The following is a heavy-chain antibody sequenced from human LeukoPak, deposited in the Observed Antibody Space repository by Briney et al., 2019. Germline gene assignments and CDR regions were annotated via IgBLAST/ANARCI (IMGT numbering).Heavy chain of an antibody. CDR2: MYYSEHS. J-gene: IGHJ4*02. V-gene: IGHV4-59*13. D-gene: IGHD1-26*01. Sequence: SESLSLTCTAAVVSIPDDYGAWVRQPPGKGLGWNGSMYYSEHSGYNPPPKSRVAIAVVTSKSQFSWELTSVTAAGPAVFYWARWSFKPQLLFFDYWSQGPLVSVSS. CDR3: ARWSFKPQLLFFDY. CDR1: VVSIPDDY.